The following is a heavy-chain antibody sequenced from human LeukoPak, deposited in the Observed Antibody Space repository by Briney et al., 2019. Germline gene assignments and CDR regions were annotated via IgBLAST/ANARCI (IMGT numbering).Heavy chain of an antibody. CDR3: ARGGIRSSWTNNRVRRGPYYFDY. D-gene: IGHD6-13*01. J-gene: IGHJ4*02. CDR1: GYTFTSYD. CDR2: MNPNSGNT. V-gene: IGHV1-8*01. Sequence: GASVKVSCKASGYTFTSYDINWVRQATGQGLEWMGWMNPNSGNTGYAQKFQGRVTMTRNTSISTAYMELSSLRSEDTAVYYCARGGIRSSWTNNRVRRGPYYFDYWGQGTLVTVSS.